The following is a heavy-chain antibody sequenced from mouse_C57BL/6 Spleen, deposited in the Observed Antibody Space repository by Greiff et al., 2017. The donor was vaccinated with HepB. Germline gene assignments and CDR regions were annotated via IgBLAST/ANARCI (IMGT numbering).Heavy chain of an antibody. Sequence: VQLQESGAELVRPGASVKLSCKASGYTFTDYYINWVKQRPGQGLEWIARIYPGSGNTYYNEKFKGKATLTAEKSSSTAYMQLSSLTSEDSAVYFCARGGDYSNFAYWGQGTLVTVSA. V-gene: IGHV1-76*01. CDR1: GYTFTDYY. D-gene: IGHD2-5*01. CDR2: IYPGSGNT. J-gene: IGHJ3*01. CDR3: ARGGDYSNFAY.